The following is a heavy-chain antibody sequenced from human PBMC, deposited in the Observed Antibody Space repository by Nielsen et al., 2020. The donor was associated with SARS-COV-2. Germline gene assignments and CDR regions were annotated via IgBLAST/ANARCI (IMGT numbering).Heavy chain of an antibody. J-gene: IGHJ4*02. CDR1: GYTFTDYY. V-gene: IGHV1-2*06. CDR3: ARDPADY. Sequence: ASVKVSCKASGYTFTDYYMHWVRQAPGQGLEWMGRINPNSGGTNYAQKFQDRVTMTRDTSVSTAYMELSRLTSDDTAVYYCARDPADYWGQGTLVTVSS. CDR2: INPNSGGT.